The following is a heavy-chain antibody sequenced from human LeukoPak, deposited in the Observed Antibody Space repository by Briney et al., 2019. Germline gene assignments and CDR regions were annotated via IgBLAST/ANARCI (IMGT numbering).Heavy chain of an antibody. V-gene: IGHV1-2*02. D-gene: IGHD5-18*01. CDR3: ARVPRRGYSYGWSY. J-gene: IGHJ4*02. CDR1: GYTFTGYY. Sequence: ASVKVSCKASGYTFTGYYMHWVRQAPGQGLEWMGWINPNSGGTNYAQKFQGRVTMTWDTSISTAYMELSRLRSDDTAVYYCARVPRRGYSYGWSYWGQGTLVTVSS. CDR2: INPNSGGT.